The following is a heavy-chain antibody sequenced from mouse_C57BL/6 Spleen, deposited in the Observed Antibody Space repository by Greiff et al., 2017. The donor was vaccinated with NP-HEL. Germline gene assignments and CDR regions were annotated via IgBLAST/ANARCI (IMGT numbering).Heavy chain of an antibody. V-gene: IGHV5-16*01. Sequence: EVMLVESEGGLVQPGSSMKLSCTASGFTFSDYYMAWVSQVPEKGLEWVANINYDGSSTYYLDSLKSRFIISRDNAKNILYLPMSSLKSEDTATYYCARVPYYGGSWYFDVWGTGTTVTVSS. CDR1: GFTFSDYY. CDR3: ARVPYYGGSWYFDV. D-gene: IGHD1-1*01. CDR2: INYDGSST. J-gene: IGHJ1*03.